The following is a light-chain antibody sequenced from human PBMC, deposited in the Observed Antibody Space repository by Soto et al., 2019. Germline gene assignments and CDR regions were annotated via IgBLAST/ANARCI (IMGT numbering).Light chain of an antibody. V-gene: IGKV3-20*01. J-gene: IGKJ5*01. CDR1: QSIATSQ. CDR2: GAS. Sequence: EIVLTQSPGTLSLSPGERATLFCRASQSIATSQLAWYQQKPGQAPRLLIGASTRATGIPDRFSDSGSGTDFTLTISRLEPEDFAVYYCQQYNNWPPITFGQGTRLEIK. CDR3: QQYNNWPPIT.